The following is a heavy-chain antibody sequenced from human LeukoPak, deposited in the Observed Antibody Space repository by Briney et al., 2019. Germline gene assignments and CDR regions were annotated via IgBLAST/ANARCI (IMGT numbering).Heavy chain of an antibody. J-gene: IGHJ4*02. D-gene: IGHD3-22*01. V-gene: IGHV3-53*01. CDR1: GVHRDSNL. Sequence: GSLRLLWSGSGVHRDSNLLDWVRQGSRKGVEWVPTIYTGGNTYYAASVKGRFTISRDFSKNTVFLHMNSLRAEDTAMYYCARGDDSGYYDYFDYWGQGALVTVSS. CDR2: IYTGGNT. CDR3: ARGDDSGYYDYFDY.